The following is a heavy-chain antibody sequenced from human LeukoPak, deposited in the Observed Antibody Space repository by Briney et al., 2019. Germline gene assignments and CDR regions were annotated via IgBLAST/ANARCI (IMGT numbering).Heavy chain of an antibody. V-gene: IGHV1-24*01. D-gene: IGHD4-11*01. CDR3: ATDRGRSNSVTNY. CDR2: FDPEDGET. CDR1: GYTLTELS. J-gene: IGHJ4*02. Sequence: ASVKVSCKVSGYTLTELSMHWVRQAPGKGLEWMGSFDPEDGETIYAEKFQGRVAVTEDTSTDTAYMELSSLRSEDTAVYYCATDRGRSNSVTNYWGQGTLVTVSS.